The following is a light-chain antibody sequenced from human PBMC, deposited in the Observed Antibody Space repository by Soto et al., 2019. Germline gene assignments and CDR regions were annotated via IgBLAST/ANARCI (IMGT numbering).Light chain of an antibody. V-gene: IGKV3-20*01. CDR2: DAS. CDR3: QVYTSLPQT. CDR1: QSVGSDY. Sequence: EVVLTQSPGTLSLSPGERATLSCRASQSVGSDYLAWYQQKPDQAPRLLIFDASRRATGIPDRFSGSGSGTDFTLTISRLEPEDFAVYYCQVYTSLPQTFGQGIKVELK. J-gene: IGKJ1*01.